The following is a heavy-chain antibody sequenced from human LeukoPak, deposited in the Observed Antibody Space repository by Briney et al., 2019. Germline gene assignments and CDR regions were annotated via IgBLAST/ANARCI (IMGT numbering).Heavy chain of an antibody. V-gene: IGHV5-51*01. CDR3: ARRGRRHYYCYGMDV. J-gene: IGHJ6*02. CDR1: GYSFTSYW. Sequence: GESLKISCKGSGYSFTSYWIGWVRQMPGKGLEWMGIIYPGDSDTRYSPSFQGQVTISADKSISTAYLQWSSLKASDTAMYYCARRGRRHYYCYGMDVWGQGTTVTVSS. CDR2: IYPGDSDT.